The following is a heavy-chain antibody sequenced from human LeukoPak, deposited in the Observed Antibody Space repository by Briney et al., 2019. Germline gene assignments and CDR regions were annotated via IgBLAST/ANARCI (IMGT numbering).Heavy chain of an antibody. CDR3: AKLVGIEDFDY. J-gene: IGHJ4*02. Sequence: GGSLRLSCAASGFTVSSNYMSWVRQAPGKGLEWVSAISGSGGSTYYADSVKGRFTISRDNSKNTLYLQMNSLRAEDTAVYYCAKLVGIEDFDYWGQGTLVTVSS. CDR2: ISGSGGST. CDR1: GFTVSSNY. D-gene: IGHD6-13*01. V-gene: IGHV3-23*01.